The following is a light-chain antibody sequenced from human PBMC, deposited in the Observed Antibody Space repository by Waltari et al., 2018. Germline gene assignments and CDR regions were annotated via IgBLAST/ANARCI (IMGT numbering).Light chain of an antibody. CDR3: CSYTKTKTVV. CDR2: DVS. V-gene: IGLV2-14*03. J-gene: IGLJ2*01. CDR1: TDDVSDYNL. Sequence: QSALTPPASVSGSPGQSITISCTGTTDDVSDYNLVSWYQVHPGRAPKVILFDVSNRPSGVSRRFSGSKSRSTASLTISGLQAEDEADYYCCSYTKTKTVVFGGGTKVTVL.